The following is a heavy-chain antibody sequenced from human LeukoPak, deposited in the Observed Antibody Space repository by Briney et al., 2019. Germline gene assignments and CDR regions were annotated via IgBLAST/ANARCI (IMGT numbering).Heavy chain of an antibody. V-gene: IGHV4-4*07. CDR3: ARDPLVVVAATPSWYFDL. CDR2: IYTSGST. Sequence: SETLSLTCTVSGGSISSYYWSWIPQPAGKGLEWIGRIYTSGSTNYNPSLKSRVTMSVDTSKNQFSLKLSSVTAADTAVYYCARDPLVVVAATPSWYFDLWGRGTLVTVSS. J-gene: IGHJ2*01. D-gene: IGHD2-15*01. CDR1: GGSISSYY.